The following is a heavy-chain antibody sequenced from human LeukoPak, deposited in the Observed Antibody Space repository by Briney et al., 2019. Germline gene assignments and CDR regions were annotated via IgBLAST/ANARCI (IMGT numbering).Heavy chain of an antibody. J-gene: IGHJ3*02. CDR2: ISSNGGST. Sequence: GGSLRLSCAASGFTFSSYAMHWVRQAPGKGLEYVSAISSNGGSTYYANSVKGRFTISRDNSKNTLYLQMGSLRAEDMAVYYCVGVALSGGLDAFYIWGQGTMVTVSS. D-gene: IGHD4-23*01. CDR1: GFTFSSYA. CDR3: VGVALSGGLDAFYI. V-gene: IGHV3-64*01.